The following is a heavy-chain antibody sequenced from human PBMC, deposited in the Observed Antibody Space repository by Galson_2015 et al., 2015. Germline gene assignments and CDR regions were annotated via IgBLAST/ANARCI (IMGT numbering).Heavy chain of an antibody. D-gene: IGHD6-6*01. Sequence: SVKVSCKASGYTFTSYYMHWVRQAPGQGLEWMGIINPSGGSTSYAQKFQGRVTMTRDTSTSTVYMELSSLRSEDTAVYYCAREARLYSSSSNPLYDYWGQGTLVTVSS. J-gene: IGHJ4*02. CDR1: GYTFTSYY. CDR3: AREARLYSSSSNPLYDY. CDR2: INPSGGST. V-gene: IGHV1-46*01.